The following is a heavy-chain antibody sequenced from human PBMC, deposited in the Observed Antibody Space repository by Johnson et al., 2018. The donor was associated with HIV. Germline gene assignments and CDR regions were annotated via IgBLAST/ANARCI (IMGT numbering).Heavy chain of an antibody. CDR1: GFTVSSNY. J-gene: IGHJ3*02. CDR3: ARDGIAAEPKWDAFDI. D-gene: IGHD6-13*01. Sequence: VQLVETGGGLIQPGGSLRLSCAASGFTVSSNYMSWVRQAPGKGPEWVSVIYSGGSTYYADSVKGRFTISRDNSKNSLYLQMNSLRAEDTAVYYCARDGIAAEPKWDAFDIWGQGTMVTVSS. V-gene: IGHV3-53*02. CDR2: IYSGGST.